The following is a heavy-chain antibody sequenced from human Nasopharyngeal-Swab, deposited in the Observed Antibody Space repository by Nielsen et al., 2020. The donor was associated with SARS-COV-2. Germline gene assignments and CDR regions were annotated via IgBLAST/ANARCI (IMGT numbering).Heavy chain of an antibody. Sequence: GGSLRLSCAASGFTFSSYAMSWVRQAPGKGLEWVSTTSGSGGSTYYADSVKGRFTISRDNSKNTLYLQMNSLRAEDTAVYYCARASGSSWDFDYWGQGTLVTVSS. D-gene: IGHD6-13*01. V-gene: IGHV3-23*01. CDR3: ARASGSSWDFDY. CDR2: TSGSGGST. J-gene: IGHJ4*02. CDR1: GFTFSSYA.